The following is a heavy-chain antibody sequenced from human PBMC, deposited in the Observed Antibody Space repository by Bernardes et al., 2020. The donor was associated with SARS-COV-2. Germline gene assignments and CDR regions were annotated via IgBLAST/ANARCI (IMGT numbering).Heavy chain of an antibody. CDR3: ARDSAGGHSSSTDNDY. V-gene: IGHV3-43*01. J-gene: IGHJ4*02. D-gene: IGHD6-6*01. CDR1: GFTFDDYT. Sequence: GGSLRLSCAASGFTFDDYTMHWVRQAPGKGLEWVSLISWDGGSTYYADSVKGRFTISRDNSKNSLYLQMNSLRTEDTAVYYCARDSAGGHSSSTDNDYWGQGTLVTVSS. CDR2: ISWDGGST.